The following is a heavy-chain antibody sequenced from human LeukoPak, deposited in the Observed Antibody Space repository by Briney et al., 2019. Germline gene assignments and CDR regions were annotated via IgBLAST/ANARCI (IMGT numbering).Heavy chain of an antibody. CDR3: TRTSIRGYSYGSDS. CDR2: IRSNSNTI. Sequence: GGSLRLSCTASGFSLTDYYMSWIRRAPGKGLEWVSYIRSNSNTIRYADSVRGRFPISRDNSQDSVFVQMNDLRVEDTAVYYCTRTSIRGYSYGSDSWGQGTRVTVSS. CDR1: GFSLTDYY. V-gene: IGHV3-11*04. J-gene: IGHJ4*02. D-gene: IGHD5-18*01.